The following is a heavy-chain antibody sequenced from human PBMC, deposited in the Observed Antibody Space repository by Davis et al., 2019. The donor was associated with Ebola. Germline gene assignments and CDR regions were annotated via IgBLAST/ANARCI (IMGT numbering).Heavy chain of an antibody. V-gene: IGHV4-34*01. Sequence: GSLRLSCAVSGGSFSGYYWRWIRQPPGKGMERIGEITHSGSTNYNPSLKSRVTISVDTSKNQFSLQLSSVTAADTAVYYCAGELVGRYYYGMDVWGQGTTVTVAS. CDR3: AGELVGRYYYGMDV. CDR1: GGSFSGYY. CDR2: ITHSGST. J-gene: IGHJ6*02.